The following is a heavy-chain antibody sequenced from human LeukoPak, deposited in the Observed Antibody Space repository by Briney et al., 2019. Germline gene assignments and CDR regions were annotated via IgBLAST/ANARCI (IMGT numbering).Heavy chain of an antibody. J-gene: IGHJ6*04. CDR3: AELGITMIGGV. Sequence: GGSLRLSCAASGFTFSSYWMSWVRQAPGKGLEWVANIKRDGSEKYYVDSVKGRFTISRDNAKNSLYLQMNSLRAEDTAVYYCAELGITMIGGVWGKGTTVTISS. CDR2: IKRDGSEK. V-gene: IGHV3-7*01. CDR1: GFTFSSYW. D-gene: IGHD3-10*02.